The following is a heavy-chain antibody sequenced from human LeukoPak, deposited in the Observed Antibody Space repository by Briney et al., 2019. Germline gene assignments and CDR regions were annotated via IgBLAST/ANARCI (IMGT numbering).Heavy chain of an antibody. D-gene: IGHD5-18*01. V-gene: IGHV3-30*02. CDR3: AKVRVDTAMVDAFDI. J-gene: IGHJ3*02. CDR1: GLRFSNYG. Sequence: PGGSLRLSCAASGLRFSNYGMHWVRQAPGKGLEWVAFIRFDGSSKYFADSVKGRFIISRDNLQNTLILQMNNLKVEDTAVYYCAKVRVDTAMVDAFDIWGQGTRVVVSS. CDR2: IRFDGSSK.